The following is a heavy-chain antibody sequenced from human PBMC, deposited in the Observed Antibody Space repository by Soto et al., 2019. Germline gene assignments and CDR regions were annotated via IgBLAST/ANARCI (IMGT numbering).Heavy chain of an antibody. Sequence: GGSLRLSCAACGFTFSSYAMSWVRQAAGKGLEWVSAISGSGGSTYYADSVKGRFTISRDNSKNTLYLQMNSLRAEDTAVYYCAKGTGYSSGGYVGYWGQGTLVTVSS. CDR1: GFTFSSYA. V-gene: IGHV3-23*01. CDR3: AKGTGYSSGGYVGY. CDR2: ISGSGGST. D-gene: IGHD6-19*01. J-gene: IGHJ4*02.